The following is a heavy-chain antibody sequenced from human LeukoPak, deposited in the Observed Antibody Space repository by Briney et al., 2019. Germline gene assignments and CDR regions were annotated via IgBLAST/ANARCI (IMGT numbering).Heavy chain of an antibody. CDR3: ARTYYYDSSGYSFDY. CDR2: ISGSGGST. V-gene: IGHV3-23*01. J-gene: IGHJ4*02. D-gene: IGHD3-22*01. CDR1: GFTFSSYA. Sequence: GGSLRLSCAASGFTFSSYAMSWVRQAPGKGLEWVSAISGSGGSTYYADSVKGRFTISRDNAKNSLYLQMNSLRAEDTAVYYCARTYYYDSSGYSFDYWGQGTLVTVSS.